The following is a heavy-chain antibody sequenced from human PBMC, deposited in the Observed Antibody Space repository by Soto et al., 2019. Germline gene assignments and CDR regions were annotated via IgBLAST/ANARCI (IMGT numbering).Heavy chain of an antibody. D-gene: IGHD3-22*01. CDR3: ARAYSSGYYFRLDP. CDR2: INHSGST. CDR1: GGSFSGYY. J-gene: IGHJ5*02. V-gene: IGHV4-34*01. Sequence: SETLSLTCAVYGGSFSGYYWSWIRQPPGKGLEWIGEINHSGSTNYNPSLKSRVTISVDTSKNQFSLKPSSVTAADTAVYYCARAYSSGYYFRLDPWGQGTLVTVSS.